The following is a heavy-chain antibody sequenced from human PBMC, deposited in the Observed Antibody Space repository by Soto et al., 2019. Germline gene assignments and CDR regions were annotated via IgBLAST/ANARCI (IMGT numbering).Heavy chain of an antibody. D-gene: IGHD2-2*01. CDR2: IKSKTDGGTT. CDR3: TTAIVVPRFAP. Sequence: EVQLVESGGGLVKPGGSLRLSCAASGFTFNNAWMNWVRQAPGKGLEWVGRIKSKTDGGTTDYAAPVKGRFTISRDDSRNTLYLQMNSLKTEDTAVYSCTTAIVVPRFAPWGQGTLVTVSS. V-gene: IGHV3-15*01. J-gene: IGHJ5*02. CDR1: GFTFNNAW.